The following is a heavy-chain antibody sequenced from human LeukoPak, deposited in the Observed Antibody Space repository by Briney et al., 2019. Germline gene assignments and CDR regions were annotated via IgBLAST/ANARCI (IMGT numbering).Heavy chain of an antibody. CDR1: GGSISSSSYY. CDR2: ISSSSSYI. V-gene: IGHV3-21*04. CDR3: ARAKRGYSYGYYHYFDY. D-gene: IGHD5-18*01. J-gene: IGHJ4*02. Sequence: ETLSLTCTVSGGSISSSSYYWGWVRQAPGKGLEWVSSISSSSSYIYYADSLKGRFTISRDNAKNSLYLQMNSLRAEDTAVYYCARAKRGYSYGYYHYFDYWGQGTLVTVSS.